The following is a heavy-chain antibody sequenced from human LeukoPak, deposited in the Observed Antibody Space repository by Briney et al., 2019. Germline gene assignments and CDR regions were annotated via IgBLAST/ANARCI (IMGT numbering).Heavy chain of an antibody. D-gene: IGHD6-13*01. J-gene: IGHJ4*02. V-gene: IGHV4-30-4*08. Sequence: SQTLSLTCTVSGVSISSGDYYWSWIRQPPGKGLEWIGYIYYSGSTYYNPSLKSRVTISVDTSKNQFSLKLSSVTAADTAVYYCARDKPYVDSSILDYWGQGTLVTVSS. CDR2: IYYSGST. CDR3: ARDKPYVDSSILDY. CDR1: GVSISSGDYY.